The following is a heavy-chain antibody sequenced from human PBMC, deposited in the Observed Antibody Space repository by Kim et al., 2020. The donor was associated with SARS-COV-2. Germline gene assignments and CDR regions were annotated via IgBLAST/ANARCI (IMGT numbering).Heavy chain of an antibody. D-gene: IGHD2-15*01. Sequence: ASVKVSCKASGYTFTGYYMHWVRQAPGQGLEWMGWINPNSGGTNYAQKFQGRVTMTRDTSISTAYMELSRLRSDDTAVYYCARESAWYCSGGSCYPPGWFDPWGQGTLVTVSS. CDR1: GYTFTGYY. V-gene: IGHV1-2*02. J-gene: IGHJ5*02. CDR2: INPNSGGT. CDR3: ARESAWYCSGGSCYPPGWFDP.